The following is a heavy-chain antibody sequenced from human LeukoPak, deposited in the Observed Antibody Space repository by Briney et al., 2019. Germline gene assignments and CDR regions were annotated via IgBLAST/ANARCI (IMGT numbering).Heavy chain of an antibody. D-gene: IGHD4-17*01. CDR3: AREVTNDAFDI. Sequence: GGSLRLSCAASGFSFSSYGMHWVRQAPGKGLEWVAVIWSDGRNKFYADSVKGRFTVPRDNSKNTLFLQMSSLRADDTALYYCAREVTNDAFDIWGQGTMVTVSS. V-gene: IGHV3-33*01. J-gene: IGHJ3*02. CDR2: IWSDGRNK. CDR1: GFSFSSYG.